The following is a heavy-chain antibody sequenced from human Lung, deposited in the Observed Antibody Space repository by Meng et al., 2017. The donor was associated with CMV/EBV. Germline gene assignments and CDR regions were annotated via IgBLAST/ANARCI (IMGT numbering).Heavy chain of an antibody. CDR2: IKQDGSEK. Sequence: GESXKISCAASGFTFSSYWMSWVRQARVKGLEWVASIKQDGSEKYYVDSVKGRFTISRDNAKNSLYLQMNSLRAEDTAVYYCARDIRSPVYWGQGTLVTVSS. V-gene: IGHV3-7*01. D-gene: IGHD1-14*01. CDR1: GFTFSSYW. J-gene: IGHJ4*02. CDR3: ARDIRSPVY.